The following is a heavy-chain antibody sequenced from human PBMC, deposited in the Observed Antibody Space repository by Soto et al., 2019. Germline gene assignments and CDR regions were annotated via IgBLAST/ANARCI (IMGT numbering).Heavy chain of an antibody. V-gene: IGHV4-30-4*01. D-gene: IGHD3-22*01. CDR3: ARMKYYDSSGYLPMYGMDV. J-gene: IGHJ6*02. CDR2: IYYSGST. CDR1: GGSISSGDYY. Sequence: SETLSLTCAVSGGSISSGDYYWSWIRQPPGKGLEWIGYIYYSGSTYYNPSLKSRVTISVDTSKNQFSLKLSSVTAADTAVYYCARMKYYDSSGYLPMYGMDVWGQGTTVTVSS.